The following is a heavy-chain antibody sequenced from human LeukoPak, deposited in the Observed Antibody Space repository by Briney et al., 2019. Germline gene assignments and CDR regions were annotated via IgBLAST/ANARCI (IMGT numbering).Heavy chain of an antibody. J-gene: IGHJ6*02. CDR2: ISASGGST. V-gene: IGHV3-23*01. CDR3: AKTPSDYGDSYYYGMDV. D-gene: IGHD4-17*01. Sequence: GGSLRVSCAASGFTFSKYTMNWVRQAPGKGLEWVSAISASGGSTYYADSVKGRCTISRDNSKNTLYLQMNSLRAEDTAVYYCAKTPSDYGDSYYYGMDVWGQGTTVTVSS. CDR1: GFTFSKYT.